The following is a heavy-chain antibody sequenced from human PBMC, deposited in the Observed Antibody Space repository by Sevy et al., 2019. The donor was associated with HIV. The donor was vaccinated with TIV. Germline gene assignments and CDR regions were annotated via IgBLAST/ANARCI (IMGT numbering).Heavy chain of an antibody. CDR1: GFTFSSYG. V-gene: IGHV3-30*02. D-gene: IGHD6-6*01. CDR2: IRYDGGNK. J-gene: IGHJ4*02. Sequence: GGSVRLSCAASGFTFSSYGMQWVRQAPGKGLEWVSFIRYDGGNKDYADSVKGRFTISRDKSKNRLYLQMNSLRAEDTAVYYGAKGSSYFDNWGQGTLVTVSS. CDR3: AKGSSYFDN.